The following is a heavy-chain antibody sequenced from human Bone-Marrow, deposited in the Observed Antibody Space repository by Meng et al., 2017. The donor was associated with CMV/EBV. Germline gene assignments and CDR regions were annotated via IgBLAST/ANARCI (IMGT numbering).Heavy chain of an antibody. CDR3: ARGSGCSNTSCYAFGY. J-gene: IGHJ4*02. D-gene: IGHD2-2*01. CDR2: ISSSTSYI. Sequence: GESLKISCAASGFTFDDYAMHWVRQAPGKGLEWVSSISSSTSYIYYADSVKGRFTISRDNAKNSLYLQMNSLRAEDTAVYYCARGSGCSNTSCYAFGYWGQGTVVTVSS. CDR1: GFTFDDYA. V-gene: IGHV3-21*01.